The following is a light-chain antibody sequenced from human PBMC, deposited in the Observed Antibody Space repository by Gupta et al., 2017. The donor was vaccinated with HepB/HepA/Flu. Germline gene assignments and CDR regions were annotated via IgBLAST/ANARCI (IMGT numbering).Light chain of an antibody. CDR2: LCS. V-gene: IGKV2-28*01. CDR1: QSLLHSNGYNY. Sequence: DIVMTQSPLSLPVTPGAPASISCRSSQSLLHSNGYNYVDWYLQKPGQSPQLMIYLCSNRASGVPDRFSGSGSGTDFTLKISRVEAEDVGVYYCMQALQTWTFGQGTKVEIK. CDR3: MQALQTWT. J-gene: IGKJ1*01.